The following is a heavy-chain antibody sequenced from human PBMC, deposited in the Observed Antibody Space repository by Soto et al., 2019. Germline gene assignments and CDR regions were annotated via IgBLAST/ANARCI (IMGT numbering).Heavy chain of an antibody. CDR1: GFTFSDHY. CDR3: ARGVYSSGWYQDY. CDR2: TRNKANSYTT. Sequence: GGSLRLSCAASGFTFSDHYMDWVRQAPGKGLEWVGRTRNKANSYTTEYAASVKGRFTISRDDSENSLYLQMNSLKTEDTAVYYCARGVYSSGWYQDYWGQGTLVTVSS. D-gene: IGHD6-19*01. V-gene: IGHV3-72*01. J-gene: IGHJ4*02.